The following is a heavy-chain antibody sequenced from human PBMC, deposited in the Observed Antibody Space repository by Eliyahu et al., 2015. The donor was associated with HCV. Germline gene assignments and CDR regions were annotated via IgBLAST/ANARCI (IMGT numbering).Heavy chain of an antibody. Sequence: QVQLHQWGAGLLKPSETLSLTCAVYGXSFSRYFXSWIRQPPGKGLEWIGEINLSRDTNYNPSLKGRVTISLDTSKSQFSLKLNSVTAADTAVYFCARGNWGDAFDIWGQGTMVTVFS. D-gene: IGHD7-27*01. V-gene: IGHV4-34*01. CDR3: ARGNWGDAFDI. CDR2: INLSRDT. J-gene: IGHJ3*02. CDR1: GXSFSRYF.